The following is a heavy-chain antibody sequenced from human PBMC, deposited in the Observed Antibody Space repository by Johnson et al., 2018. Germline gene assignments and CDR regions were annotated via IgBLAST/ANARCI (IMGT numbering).Heavy chain of an antibody. V-gene: IGHV3-30-3*01. Sequence: QVQLVESGGGVVQPGRSLRLSCAASGFTFSSYAMHWVRQAPGKGLEWVAVISYDGSNKYYADSVKGRFTISRDNSKNTLYLQMNSLRAEDTAVYYCAGGRIAVAGTVGYYYYYMDVWGKGTTVTVSS. D-gene: IGHD6-19*01. CDR3: AGGRIAVAGTVGYYYYYMDV. CDR2: ISYDGSNK. J-gene: IGHJ6*03. CDR1: GFTFSSYA.